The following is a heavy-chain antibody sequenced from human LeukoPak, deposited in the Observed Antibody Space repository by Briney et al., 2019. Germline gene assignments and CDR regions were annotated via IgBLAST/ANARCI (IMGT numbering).Heavy chain of an antibody. V-gene: IGHV3-21*01. D-gene: IGHD6-19*01. CDR1: GFTFSSYS. Sequence: PGGSLRLSCAASGFTFSSYSMNWVRQAPGKGLDWVSSISSSSSYIYYADSVKGRFTISRDNAKNSLYLQMNSLRAEDTAVYYCASWIAVAGKGDYWGQGTLVTVSS. J-gene: IGHJ4*02. CDR3: ASWIAVAGKGDY. CDR2: ISSSSSYI.